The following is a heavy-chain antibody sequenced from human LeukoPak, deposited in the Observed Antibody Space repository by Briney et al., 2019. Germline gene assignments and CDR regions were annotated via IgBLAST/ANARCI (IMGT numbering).Heavy chain of an antibody. Sequence: GGSLRLSCAASAFTFSTSTMNWVRQAPGKGLEWVSSISSGSSYIYYADSVKGRFTISRDNAKNSLYLQMNSLRAEDTAVYYCARDRSGYDSSGYYSYYFDYWGQGTLVTVSS. CDR3: ARDRSGYDSSGYYSYYFDY. J-gene: IGHJ4*02. CDR2: ISSGSSYI. CDR1: AFTFSTST. V-gene: IGHV3-21*01. D-gene: IGHD3-22*01.